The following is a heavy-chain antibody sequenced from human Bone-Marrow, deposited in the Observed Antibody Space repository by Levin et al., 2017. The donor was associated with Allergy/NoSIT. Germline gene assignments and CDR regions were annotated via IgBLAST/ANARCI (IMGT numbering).Heavy chain of an antibody. CDR3: AREWLGDNWFDP. V-gene: IGHV4-61*02. CDR2: VYSSGST. CDR1: GGSISTGNFF. Sequence: SSETLSLTCSVSGGSISTGNFFWSWIRQPAGKRLEWIGRVYSSGSTNYNPSLESRVIILVDTSKNQFFLNLTSVTAADTAVYYCAREWLGDNWFDPWGQGTLVTVSS. D-gene: IGHD3-10*01. J-gene: IGHJ5*02.